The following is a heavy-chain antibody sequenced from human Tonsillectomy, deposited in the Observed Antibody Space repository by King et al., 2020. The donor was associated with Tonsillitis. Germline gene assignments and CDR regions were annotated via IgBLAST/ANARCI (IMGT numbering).Heavy chain of an antibody. CDR3: ARDMGYYDSSGSHFQH. CDR2: IGAYNGNT. Sequence: QLVQSGAEVKRPGASVKVSCKTSGYSFTNYGVSWVRQAHGQGLEWMGWIGAYNGNTNYALKFQGRVTLTIDTSTSTGYMELRSLRSDDTAVYYCARDMGYYDSSGSHFQHWGQGTLVTVSS. J-gene: IGHJ1*01. V-gene: IGHV1-18*01. CDR1: GYSFTNYG. D-gene: IGHD3-22*01.